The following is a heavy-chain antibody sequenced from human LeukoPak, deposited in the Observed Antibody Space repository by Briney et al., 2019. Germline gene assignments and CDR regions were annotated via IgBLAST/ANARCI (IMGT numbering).Heavy chain of an antibody. J-gene: IGHJ4*02. V-gene: IGHV1-69*13. Sequence: GASVKVSCKASGGTFSSYAISWVRQAPGQGLEWMGGIIPIFGTANYAQKFQGRVTITADESTSTAYMELSSLRSEDTAVYYCARENGDYAYLDYWGQGTLVTVSS. CDR1: GGTFSSYA. CDR3: ARENGDYAYLDY. D-gene: IGHD4-17*01. CDR2: IIPIFGTA.